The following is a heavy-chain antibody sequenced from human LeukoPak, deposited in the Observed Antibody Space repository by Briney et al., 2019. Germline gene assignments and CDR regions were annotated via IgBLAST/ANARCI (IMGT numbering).Heavy chain of an antibody. CDR1: GDSMRSYF. Sequence: SETLSLTCTVSGDSMRSYFWSWIRQPPGKGLEWIGYIYYTGSTNYNPSLKSRVTILVGTSKNQFSLKLTSVTAADTAVYYCARVPSSGSYRDAFDIWGQGTMVTVSS. V-gene: IGHV4-59*01. J-gene: IGHJ3*02. CDR3: ARVPSSGSYRDAFDI. D-gene: IGHD6-19*01. CDR2: IYYTGST.